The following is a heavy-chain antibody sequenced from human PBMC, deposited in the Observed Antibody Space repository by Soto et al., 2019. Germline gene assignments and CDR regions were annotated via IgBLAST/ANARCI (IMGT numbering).Heavy chain of an antibody. J-gene: IGHJ3*01. CDR3: ARGNALDV. CDR1: GDSVSSDITS. CDR2: TYYRSKWFH. D-gene: IGHD3-10*01. Sequence: SQTLSLTCAISGDSVSSDITSWNWIRQSPSRGLEWLGRTYYRSKWFHDYAASVKSRITINPDTSKNQFSLELNSMTPEDTAVYYCARGNALDVWGQGSVVTVSS. V-gene: IGHV6-1*01.